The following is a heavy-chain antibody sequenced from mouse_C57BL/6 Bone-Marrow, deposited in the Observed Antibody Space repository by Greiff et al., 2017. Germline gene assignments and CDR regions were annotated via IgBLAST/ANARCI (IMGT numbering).Heavy chain of an antibody. D-gene: IGHD1-1*01. CDR1: GYTFTSYT. CDR3: ARPAPTVRPYYAMDY. Sequence: VQLQQSGAELARPGASVKMSCKASGYTFTSYTMHWVKQRPGRGLEWIGYITPSSGYTKYNQKFKDTATLTADKSSSTAYMQLSSLTSEDSEVYYCARPAPTVRPYYAMDYWGQGASVTASS. J-gene: IGHJ4*01. V-gene: IGHV1-4*01. CDR2: ITPSSGYT.